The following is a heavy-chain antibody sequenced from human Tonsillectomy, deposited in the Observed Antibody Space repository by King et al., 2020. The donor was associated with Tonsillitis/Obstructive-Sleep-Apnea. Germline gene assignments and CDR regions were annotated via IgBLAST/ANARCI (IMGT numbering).Heavy chain of an antibody. CDR2: TYYRTKWYS. D-gene: IGHD7-27*01. V-gene: IGHV6-1*02. CDR1: GDSFSSNSVA. CDR3: ARGVGKTGWFDP. Sequence: VQLQQSGPGLVKPSQTLSLTCAISGDSFSSNSVAWNWIRQSPSRGLEWLGRTYYRTKWYSDYAMSVKVRTTIDTDTSSNQFSLQLNSVTPEDTAVYYCARGVGKTGWFDPWGHGTLVTVSS. J-gene: IGHJ5*02.